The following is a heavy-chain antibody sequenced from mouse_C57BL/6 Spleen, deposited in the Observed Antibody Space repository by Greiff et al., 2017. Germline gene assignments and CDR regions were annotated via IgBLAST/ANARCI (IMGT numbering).Heavy chain of an antibody. CDR3: ARHYDYDSFDY. Sequence: EVNVVESGGGLVKPGGSLKLSCAASGFTFSSYTMSWVRQTPEKRLEWVATISGGGGNTYYPDSVKGRFTISRDNAKNTLYLQMSSLRSEDTALYYCARHYDYDSFDYWGQGTTLTVSS. CDR1: GFTFSSYT. V-gene: IGHV5-9*01. J-gene: IGHJ2*01. D-gene: IGHD2-4*01. CDR2: ISGGGGNT.